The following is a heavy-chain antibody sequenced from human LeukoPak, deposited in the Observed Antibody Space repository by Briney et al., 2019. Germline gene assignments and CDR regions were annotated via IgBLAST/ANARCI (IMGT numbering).Heavy chain of an antibody. CDR2: INSDERTT. J-gene: IGHJ4*02. CDR1: GFTFSYSW. Sequence: GGSLRLSCATSGFTFSYSWMHWVRQAPGKGLVWVSRINSDERTTNYADSVKGRFTISRDNAKNTLYLQMNSLRAEVTAVYYCVRGVFEAVFDYWGQGTLVTVSS. V-gene: IGHV3-74*01. CDR3: VRGVFEAVFDY.